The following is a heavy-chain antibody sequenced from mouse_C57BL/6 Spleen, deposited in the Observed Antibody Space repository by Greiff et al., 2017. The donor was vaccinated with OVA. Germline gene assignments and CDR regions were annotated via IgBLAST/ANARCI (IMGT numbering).Heavy chain of an antibody. V-gene: IGHV1-39*01. CDR3: ARRGDGYYTDAMDY. CDR2: INPNYGTT. Sequence: EVKLVESGPELVKPGASVKISCKASGYSFTDYNMNWVKQSNGKSLEWIGVINPNYGTTSYNQKFKGKATLTVDQSSSTAYMQLNSLTSEDSAVYYCARRGDGYYTDAMDYWGQGTSVTVSS. D-gene: IGHD2-3*01. J-gene: IGHJ4*01. CDR1: GYSFTDYN.